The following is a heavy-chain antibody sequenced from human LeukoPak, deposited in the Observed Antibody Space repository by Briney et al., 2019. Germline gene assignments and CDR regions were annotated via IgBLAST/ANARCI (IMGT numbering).Heavy chain of an antibody. D-gene: IGHD6-13*01. CDR1: GFTFSSYA. CDR3: GRDSSSWYYYYYGMDV. V-gene: IGHV3-30*04. Sequence: GRSLRLSCAASGFTFSSYAMHWVRQAPGKGLEWVAVISYDGSNTYYADSVKGRFTISRENSKNTLYLQMNSLRAEDKAVYYCGRDSSSWYYYYYGMDVWGKGTTVTVSS. CDR2: ISYDGSNT. J-gene: IGHJ6*04.